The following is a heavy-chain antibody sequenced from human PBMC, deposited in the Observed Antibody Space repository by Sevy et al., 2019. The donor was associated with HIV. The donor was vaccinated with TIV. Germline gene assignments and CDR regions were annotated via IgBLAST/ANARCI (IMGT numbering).Heavy chain of an antibody. D-gene: IGHD3-22*01. CDR1: GYTFTGYY. J-gene: IGHJ4*02. CDR3: ARAIVFRGPSGY. CDR2: INHNSRGT. V-gene: IGHV1-2*02. Sequence: ASVKVSCKASGYTFTGYYMHWVRQAPGQGLEWMGWINHNSRGTNYAQKFQGRVTMTRDTSISTAYMELSRLRSDDTAVYYCARAIVFRGPSGYWGQGTLVTVSS.